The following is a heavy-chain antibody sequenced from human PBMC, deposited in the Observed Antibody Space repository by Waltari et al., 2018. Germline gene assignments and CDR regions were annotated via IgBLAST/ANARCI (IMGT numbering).Heavy chain of an antibody. D-gene: IGHD1-26*01. Sequence: QVQLVQSGAEVKKPGSSVKVSCKASGGTFSSYAISWVRQAPGQGLEWMGMIIPIFGTANYAQKFQGRVTITADKATSTAYMELSSLRSEDTAVYYCASSNPQVGRSAFDYWGQGTLVTVSS. CDR3: ASSNPQVGRSAFDY. V-gene: IGHV1-69*13. CDR1: GGTFSSYA. J-gene: IGHJ4*02. CDR2: IIPIFGTA.